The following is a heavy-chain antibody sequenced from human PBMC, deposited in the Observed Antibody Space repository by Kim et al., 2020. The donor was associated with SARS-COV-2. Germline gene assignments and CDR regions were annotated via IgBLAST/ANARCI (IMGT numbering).Heavy chain of an antibody. CDR2: IYYSGST. CDR3: ARQEGLRYFDWSYYYYGMDV. D-gene: IGHD3-9*01. V-gene: IGHV4-39*01. CDR1: GGSINSSSYY. J-gene: IGHJ6*02. Sequence: SETLSLTCTVSGGSINSSSYYWGWIRQPPGKGLEWIGSIYYSGSTYYNPSLKSRVTISVDTSKNQFSLKLSSVTAADTAVYYCARQEGLRYFDWSYYYYGMDVWGQGTTVTVSS.